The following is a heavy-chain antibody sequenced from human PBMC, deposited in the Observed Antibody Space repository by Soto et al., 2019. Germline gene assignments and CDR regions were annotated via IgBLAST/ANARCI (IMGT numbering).Heavy chain of an antibody. V-gene: IGHV6-1*01. CDR1: GYSVSSNSAA. Sequence: XQTLSLTCAISGYSVSSNSAAWNLIRQSPSRGLEWLGRTYYRSKWYNDYAVSVKSRITISPDTSKNQFSLQLNSVTPEDTAVYYCARDIEYSSSSDYGMDVWGQGTTVTVSS. CDR3: ARDIEYSSSSDYGMDV. CDR2: TYYRSKWYN. D-gene: IGHD6-6*01. J-gene: IGHJ6*02.